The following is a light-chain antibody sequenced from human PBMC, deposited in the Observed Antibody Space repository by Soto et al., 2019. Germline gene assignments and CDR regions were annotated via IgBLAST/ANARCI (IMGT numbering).Light chain of an antibody. CDR1: QSISSW. CDR3: QQYGSFYT. Sequence: DIQMTQSPSTLSASVGDRVTITCRASQSISSWLAWYQQKPGQAPKLLIYGASSLENGVPSRFSGSGSGTEFTLTISSLQPDDFATFCCQQYGSFYTFGQGTKLETK. V-gene: IGKV1-5*01. CDR2: GAS. J-gene: IGKJ2*01.